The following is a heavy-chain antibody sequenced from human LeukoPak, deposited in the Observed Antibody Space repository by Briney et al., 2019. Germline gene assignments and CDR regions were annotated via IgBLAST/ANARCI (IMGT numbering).Heavy chain of an antibody. CDR2: IYPGDSDT. CDR3: ARQTTYYYDSSGYSSPYYGMDV. Sequence: GESLKISCKGSGYSFSSYWIGWVRQMPGKGLEWMGIIYPGDSDTRYSPSFLGQVTISADKSISTAYLQWSSLKASDTAMYYCARQTTYYYDSSGYSSPYYGMDVWGQGTTVTVSS. V-gene: IGHV5-51*01. J-gene: IGHJ6*02. D-gene: IGHD3-22*01. CDR1: GYSFSSYW.